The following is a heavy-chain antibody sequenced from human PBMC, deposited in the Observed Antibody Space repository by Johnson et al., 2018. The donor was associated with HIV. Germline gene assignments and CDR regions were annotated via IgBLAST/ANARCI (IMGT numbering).Heavy chain of an antibody. CDR1: GFTFSAYA. CDR2: VSYDGSNQ. Sequence: QVKLVESGGGVVHPEWSLRLSCAASGFTFSAYAMYWVRQAPGKGLEWVAVVSYDGSNQYYADSVKGRFTISRDNSKKTLYLQMNSLRAEDTAVYYCAKDSGDPAHAFDIWGQGTMVTVSS. D-gene: IGHD2-21*01. V-gene: IGHV3-30*04. CDR3: AKDSGDPAHAFDI. J-gene: IGHJ3*02.